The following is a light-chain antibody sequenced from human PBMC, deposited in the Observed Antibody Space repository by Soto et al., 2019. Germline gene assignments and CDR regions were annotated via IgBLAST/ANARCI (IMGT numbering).Light chain of an antibody. Sequence: DIQMTQSPSSVSASVGDRVTITCRASQGVNNWLAWYQQKPGKAPKLLIYGASNLQSGVPSRFSGSGSGTDFTLTINSLQPEDFATYYCQHAANFPRTFGGGTKVEIK. CDR1: QGVNNW. CDR2: GAS. CDR3: QHAANFPRT. J-gene: IGKJ4*01. V-gene: IGKV1-12*01.